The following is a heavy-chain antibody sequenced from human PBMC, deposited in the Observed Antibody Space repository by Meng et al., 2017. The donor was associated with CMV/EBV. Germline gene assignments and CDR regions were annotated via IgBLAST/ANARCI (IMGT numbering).Heavy chain of an antibody. CDR1: GFTFSSYA. D-gene: IGHD3-3*01. Sequence: GESLKISCAASGFTFSSYAMHWVRQAPGKGLEWVAVISYDGSNKYYADSVKGRFTIFRDNSKNTLYLQMNSLRAEDTAVYYCARDLGQRGYDFWSGYYTGNNWFDPWGQGTLVTVSS. V-gene: IGHV3-30*04. CDR2: ISYDGSNK. CDR3: ARDLGQRGYDFWSGYYTGNNWFDP. J-gene: IGHJ5*02.